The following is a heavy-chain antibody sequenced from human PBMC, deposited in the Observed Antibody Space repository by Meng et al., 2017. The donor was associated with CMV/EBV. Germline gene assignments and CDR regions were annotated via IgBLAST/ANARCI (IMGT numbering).Heavy chain of an antibody. J-gene: IGHJ4*02. CDR1: GFTFSSYA. Sequence: GRSLRLSCAASGFTFSSYAMHWVRQAPGKGLEWVAVISYDGSNKYYVDSVKGRFTISRDNSKNTLYLQMNSLRAEDTAVYYCASYSSSRPTNYWGQGTLVTVSS. D-gene: IGHD6-6*01. CDR2: ISYDGSNK. CDR3: ASYSSSRPTNY. V-gene: IGHV3-30-3*01.